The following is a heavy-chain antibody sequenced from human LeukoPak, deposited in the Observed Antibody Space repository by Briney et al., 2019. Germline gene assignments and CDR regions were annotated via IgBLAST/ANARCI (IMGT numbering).Heavy chain of an antibody. CDR1: GGSISSGGYS. CDR2: IYHSGSA. V-gene: IGHV4-30-2*01. CDR3: ARVREAYTNPFFDY. D-gene: IGHD4-11*01. J-gene: IGHJ4*02. Sequence: SETLSLTCAVSGGSISSGGYSWSWIRQPPGKGLEWIGYIYHSGSAYYNPSLKSRVTISVDRSKNQFSLKLSSVTAADTAVFYCARVREAYTNPFFDYWGQGTLVTVSS.